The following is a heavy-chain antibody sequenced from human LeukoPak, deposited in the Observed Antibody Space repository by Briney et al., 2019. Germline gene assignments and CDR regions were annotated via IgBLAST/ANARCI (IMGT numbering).Heavy chain of an antibody. V-gene: IGHV4-4*07. CDR1: GGSISSYY. CDR2: IYTSGST. D-gene: IGHD3-10*01. CDR3: ARDGRYYVSGSYRDDAFDI. Sequence: SETLSLTCTVSGGSISSYYWSWIRQPAGKGLEWIGRIYTSGSTNYNPSLKSRVTMSVDTSKNQFSLKLSSVTAADTAVYYCARDGRYYVSGSYRDDAFDIWGQGTMVTVSS. J-gene: IGHJ3*02.